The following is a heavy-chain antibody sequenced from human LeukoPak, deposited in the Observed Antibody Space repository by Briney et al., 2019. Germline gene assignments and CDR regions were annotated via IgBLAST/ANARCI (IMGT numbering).Heavy chain of an antibody. J-gene: IGHJ3*02. CDR2: ISYDGSDK. D-gene: IGHD4-17*01. CDR3: ANSQNYGDYLDAFDI. V-gene: IGHV3-30-3*01. CDR1: GFTFSSYA. Sequence: GGSLRLSCAASGFTFSSYAMHWVRQAPGKGLEWVTVISYDGSDKSYADSVTGRFTISRDNSKNTLYLQMNSLRAEDTAVYYCANSQNYGDYLDAFDIWGQGTMVTVSS.